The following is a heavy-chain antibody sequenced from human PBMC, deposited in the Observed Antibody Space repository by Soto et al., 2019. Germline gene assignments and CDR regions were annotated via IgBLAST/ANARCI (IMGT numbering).Heavy chain of an antibody. V-gene: IGHV3-7*01. CDR3: AREIYCNYVHALYYYYGMNV. Sequence: EVQLVESGGGLVQPGGSLRLSCAASGFTFSSYWMSWVRQAPGKGLEWVANIKQDGSEKYYVDSVKGRFTISRDNAKNSLYLQMNSLRAEDTAVYYCAREIYCNYVHALYYYYGMNVWGQGTTVTVSS. D-gene: IGHD4-4*01. CDR1: GFTFSSYW. J-gene: IGHJ6*02. CDR2: IKQDGSEK.